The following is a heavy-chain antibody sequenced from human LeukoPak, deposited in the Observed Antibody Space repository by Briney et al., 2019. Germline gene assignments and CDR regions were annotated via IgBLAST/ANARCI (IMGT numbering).Heavy chain of an antibody. CDR3: AKVRMVRGVFDY. J-gene: IGHJ4*02. CDR1: GFTFSSYA. Sequence: GWSLRLSCAASGFTFSSYAMSWVRQAPGKGLEWVSAISGSGGSTYYADSVKGRFTISRDNSKNTLYLQMNSLRAEDTAVYYCAKVRMVRGVFDYWGQGTLVTVSS. V-gene: IGHV3-23*01. CDR2: ISGSGGST. D-gene: IGHD3-10*01.